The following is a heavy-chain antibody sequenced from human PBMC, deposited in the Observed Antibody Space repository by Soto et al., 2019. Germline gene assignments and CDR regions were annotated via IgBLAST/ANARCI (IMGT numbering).Heavy chain of an antibody. J-gene: IGHJ4*02. D-gene: IGHD7-27*01. CDR2: IYWDDDK. Sequence: QITLKESGPPLVKPTQTLTLTCTFSGFSLSTSGVGVGWIRQPPGKALEWLALIYWDDDKRYSPSLKSRLTITKDTSKNQVVLTMTNMDPVDTATYYCARPSRLNWGVGYWGQGTLVTVSS. CDR3: ARPSRLNWGVGY. CDR1: GFSLSTSGVG. V-gene: IGHV2-5*02.